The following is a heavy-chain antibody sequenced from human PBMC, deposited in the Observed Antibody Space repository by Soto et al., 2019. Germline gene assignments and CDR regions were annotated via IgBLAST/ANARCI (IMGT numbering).Heavy chain of an antibody. Sequence: SETLSLTCTVSGGSILDSTYYWAWIRQSPGKGLVLIGIIFYSGGTFYTPSLKSRFTMSVDTSNNQFSLKLSSVTAADTAVYYCARQASGYYYGWFDPWGQGTLVTVSS. CDR3: ARQASGYYYGWFDP. CDR1: GGSILDSTYY. CDR2: IFYSGGT. J-gene: IGHJ5*02. D-gene: IGHD3-22*01. V-gene: IGHV4-39*01.